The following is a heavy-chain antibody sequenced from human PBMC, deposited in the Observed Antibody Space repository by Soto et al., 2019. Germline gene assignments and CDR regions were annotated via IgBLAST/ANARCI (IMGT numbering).Heavy chain of an antibody. D-gene: IGHD2-2*01. V-gene: IGHV3-20*01. CDR1: GFTFDDYG. J-gene: IGHJ5*02. CDR3: AREGVYCSSTSCYHNWFDP. Sequence: GGSLRLSCAASGFTFDDYGMGWVRQAPGKGLEWVSGINWNGGSTGYADSVKGRFTISRDNAKNSLYLQMNSLRAEDTALYHCAREGVYCSSTSCYHNWFDPWGQGTLVTVSS. CDR2: INWNGGST.